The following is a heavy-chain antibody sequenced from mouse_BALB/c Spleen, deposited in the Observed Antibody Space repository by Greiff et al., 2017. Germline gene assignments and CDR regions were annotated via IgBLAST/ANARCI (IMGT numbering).Heavy chain of an antibody. V-gene: IGHV1-20*02. CDR1: GYSFTGYF. CDR3: AREGYDYDYFDY. Sequence: VQLKQSGPELVKPGASVKISCKASGYSFTGYFMNWVMQSHGKSLEWIGRINPYNGDTFYNQKFKGKATLTVDKSSSTAHMELRSLASEDSAVYYCAREGYDYDYFDYWGQGTTLTVSS. D-gene: IGHD2-4*01. J-gene: IGHJ2*01. CDR2: INPYNGDT.